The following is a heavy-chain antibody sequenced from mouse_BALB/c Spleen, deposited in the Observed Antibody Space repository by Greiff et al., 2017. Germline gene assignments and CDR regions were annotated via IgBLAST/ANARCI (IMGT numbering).Heavy chain of an antibody. CDR2: IYPGDGST. CDR1: GYTFTSYE. Sequence: QVQLKESGPELVKPGALVKISCKASGYTFTSYEINWVKKRPGQGLEWIGWIYPGDGSTKHNEKFKGKATLTADTSSSTAYMKLSSLTSENSAVYFCARRFTTGAMDCWGQGTSVTVTS. J-gene: IGHJ4*01. V-gene: IGHV1S56*01. CDR3: ARRFTTGAMDC. D-gene: IGHD1-1*01.